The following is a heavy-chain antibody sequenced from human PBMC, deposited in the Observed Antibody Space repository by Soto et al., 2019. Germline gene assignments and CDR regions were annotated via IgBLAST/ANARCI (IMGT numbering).Heavy chain of an antibody. D-gene: IGHD3-3*01. V-gene: IGHV5-51*01. CDR2: IYPGDSDT. J-gene: IGHJ4*02. Sequence: AAVQRSGEGRVGSECRSWRGSDRQMPGKGLEWMGIIYPGDSDTRYSPSFQGQVTISADKSISTAYLQWSSLKASDTFMSYCARQSGYYTGYFDYCGQVTLVT. CDR3: ARQSGYYTGYFDY. CDR1: VGSECRSW.